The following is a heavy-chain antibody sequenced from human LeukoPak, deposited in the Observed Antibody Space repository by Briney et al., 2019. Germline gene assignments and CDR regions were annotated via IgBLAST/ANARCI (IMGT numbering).Heavy chain of an antibody. D-gene: IGHD3-22*01. CDR3: ARRDYYDSSGYFGY. J-gene: IGHJ4*02. V-gene: IGHV4-39*01. CDR2: IYYSGRT. Sequence: SETLSLTCTVSGGSISSSSYYWGWIRQPPGKGLEWIGTIYYSGRTYYNPSLKSRVTISVATSKTQFSLKLRYVTAADTAVYYCARRDYYDSSGYFGYWGQGTLVTVSS. CDR1: GGSISSSSYY.